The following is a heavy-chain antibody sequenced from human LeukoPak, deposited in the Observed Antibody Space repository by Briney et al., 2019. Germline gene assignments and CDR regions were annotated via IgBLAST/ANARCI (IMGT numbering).Heavy chain of an antibody. CDR3: ARNKDDFDY. V-gene: IGHV3-30*04. Sequence: GGSLRLSCAASGFTVSNYFMHWVRQAPGKGLEWVAVMWFDGNIKHYADSVKGRFTISRDNSKNTLFLQMSSLRAEDTAVYFYARNKDDFDYWGQGTLVTVSS. CDR2: MWFDGNIK. CDR1: GFTVSNYF. J-gene: IGHJ4*02.